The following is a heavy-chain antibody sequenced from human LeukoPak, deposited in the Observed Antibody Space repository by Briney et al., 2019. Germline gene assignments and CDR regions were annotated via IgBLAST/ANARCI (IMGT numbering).Heavy chain of an antibody. D-gene: IGHD1-1*01. CDR2: IYYSGST. J-gene: IGHJ4*01. CDR1: GGSISSYY. Sequence: PSETLSLTCTVSGGSISSYYWSWIRQPPGKGLEWIGYIYYSGSTNYNPSLKSRVTISVDTSKNQFSLKLSSVTAADTAVYYCGERFLFLLDHWGQGTLVTVSS. V-gene: IGHV4-59*08. CDR3: GERFLFLLDH.